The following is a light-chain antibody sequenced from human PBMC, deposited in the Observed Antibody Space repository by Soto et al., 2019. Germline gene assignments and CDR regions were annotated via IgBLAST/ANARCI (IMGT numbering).Light chain of an antibody. J-gene: IGKJ4*02. CDR1: QTLNSY. Sequence: EIVLTQSPATLSLSPGERATLSCRASQTLNSYLVWYQQKPGQAPRLLIYDASSRTNGVPARFSGSGSETAFTLTICSLQPEDFAVYYCQQRSGWPSTFGGGTKVE. V-gene: IGKV3-11*01. CDR2: DAS. CDR3: QQRSGWPST.